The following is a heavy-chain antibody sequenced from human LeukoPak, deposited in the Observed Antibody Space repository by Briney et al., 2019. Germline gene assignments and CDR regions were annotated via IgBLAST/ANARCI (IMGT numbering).Heavy chain of an antibody. V-gene: IGHV1-8*01. CDR3: ARDWGTFYWYFDL. CDR2: MNPNSGNT. J-gene: IGHJ2*01. D-gene: IGHD3-16*01. Sequence: ASVKVSCKASGYTFTSYDINWVRQATGQGLEWMGWMNPNSGNTGYAQKFQGRVTMTRDTSTSTVYMELSSLRSEDTAVYYCARDWGTFYWYFDLWGRGTLVTVSS. CDR1: GYTFTSYD.